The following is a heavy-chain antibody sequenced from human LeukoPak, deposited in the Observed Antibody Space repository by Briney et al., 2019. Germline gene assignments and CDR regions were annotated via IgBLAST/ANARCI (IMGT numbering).Heavy chain of an antibody. V-gene: IGHV3-23*01. Sequence: GGSLRLSCAASGFTFSSYAMSWVRLAPGKGLEWVSAISGSGGSTYYADSVKGRFTISRDNSKNTLYLQMNSLRAEDTAVYYCAPGGIAAAGGGWFDPWGQGTLVTVSS. CDR3: APGGIAAAGGGWFDP. CDR1: GFTFSSYA. CDR2: ISGSGGST. D-gene: IGHD6-13*01. J-gene: IGHJ5*02.